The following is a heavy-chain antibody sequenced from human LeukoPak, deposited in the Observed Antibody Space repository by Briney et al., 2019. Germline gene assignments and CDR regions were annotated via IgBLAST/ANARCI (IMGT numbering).Heavy chain of an antibody. D-gene: IGHD3-9*01. Sequence: GESLKISCAASGFTVSSNYMSWVRQGPGKGLEWVSLIYSDGITYYADSVKGRFTISRDNSKNTLYLQMNSLRAEDTAVYYCARDFDTLTGSIFDYWGQGTLVTVSS. V-gene: IGHV3-53*01. CDR1: GFTVSSNY. J-gene: IGHJ4*02. CDR2: IYSDGIT. CDR3: ARDFDTLTGSIFDY.